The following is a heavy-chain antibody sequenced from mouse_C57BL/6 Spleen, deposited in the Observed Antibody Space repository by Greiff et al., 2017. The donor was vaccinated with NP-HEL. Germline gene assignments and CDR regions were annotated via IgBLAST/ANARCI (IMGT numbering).Heavy chain of an antibody. CDR1: GYTFTSYC. J-gene: IGHJ3*01. CDR2: IDPSDSYT. V-gene: IGHV1-69*01. D-gene: IGHD1-1*01. Sequence: VQLLQPGAELVLPGASVKLSCKASGYTFTSYCMHWVQQRPGQGLEWIGAIDPSDSYTNYQQKFKGKSTLTVDKSSNTAYMQLSSLTSEDSAVYYCARVSSYGLAYWGQGTLVTVSA. CDR3: ARVSSYGLAY.